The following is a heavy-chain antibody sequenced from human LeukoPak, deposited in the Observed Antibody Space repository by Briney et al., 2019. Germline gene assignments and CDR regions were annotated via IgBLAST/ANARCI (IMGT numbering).Heavy chain of an antibody. V-gene: IGHV4-59*01. Sequence: SETVSLTCTVPSDSISGYYWSWIRQPPGKGLEWCGYIYYSGSTNYNPSLKSRVTISLDTSKNHFSLKLSSVTAADTAVYYCARERYYGSGNFFDFWGQGTLVTVSS. CDR1: SDSISGYY. CDR3: ARERYYGSGNFFDF. CDR2: IYYSGST. D-gene: IGHD3-10*01. J-gene: IGHJ4*02.